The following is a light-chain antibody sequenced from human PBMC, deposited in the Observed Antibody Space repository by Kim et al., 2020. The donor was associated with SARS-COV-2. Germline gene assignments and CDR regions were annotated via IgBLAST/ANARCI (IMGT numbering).Light chain of an antibody. CDR2: DVS. J-gene: IGKJ1*01. CDR1: QSVSSYY. V-gene: IGKV3-20*01. Sequence: EIVLTQSPGTLSLSPGERATLSCRASQSVSSYYLAWYQQKPGQAPRLLIYDVSNRATGIPDRFSGSGSGTDFTLTISRLEPEDFAVYYCQQYNTSPRTFGQGTKVDIK. CDR3: QQYNTSPRT.